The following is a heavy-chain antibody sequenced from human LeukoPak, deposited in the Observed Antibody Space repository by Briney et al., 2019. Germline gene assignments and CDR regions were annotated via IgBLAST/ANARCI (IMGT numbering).Heavy chain of an antibody. V-gene: IGHV1-2*02. J-gene: IGHJ3*02. D-gene: IGHD3-3*01. CDR2: INPNSGGT. Sequence: ASVKVSCKASGYTFTGYYMHWVRQAPGQGLEWMGWINPNSGGTNYAQKFQGRVTMTRDTSISTAYMELSRLRSDDTAVYYCASHPHDFWSGYYTGGVSGAFDIWGQGTMVTVSS. CDR3: ASHPHDFWSGYYTGGVSGAFDI. CDR1: GYTFTGYY.